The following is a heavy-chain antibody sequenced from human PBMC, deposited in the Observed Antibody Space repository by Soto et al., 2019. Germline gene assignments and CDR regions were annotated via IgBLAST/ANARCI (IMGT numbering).Heavy chain of an antibody. CDR2: IRSSGGTT. Sequence: GGSLRLSCAGSGFTFSMYNMNWVRQAPGKGLEWISSIRSSGGTTDYDAPVKGRFTISREDSRKSVYLQMNSLKTEDTALYYCVRGRYCKYWGQGTLDT. V-gene: IGHV3-15*07. J-gene: IGHJ4*02. CDR3: VRGRYCKY. D-gene: IGHD2-8*02. CDR1: GFTFSMYN.